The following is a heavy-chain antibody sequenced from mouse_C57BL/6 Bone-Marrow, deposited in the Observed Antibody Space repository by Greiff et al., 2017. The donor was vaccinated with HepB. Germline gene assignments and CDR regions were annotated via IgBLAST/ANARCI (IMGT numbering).Heavy chain of an antibody. Sequence: VQLQQSGAELVRPGASVKLSCTASGFNIKDDYMHWVKQRPEQGLEWIGWIDPENGDTEYASKFQGKATITADTSSNTAYLQLSSLTSEDTAVYYCTKSPYYYGSTDYAMDYWGQGTSVTVSS. CDR3: TKSPYYYGSTDYAMDY. J-gene: IGHJ4*01. CDR2: IDPENGDT. D-gene: IGHD1-1*01. CDR1: GFNIKDDY. V-gene: IGHV14-4*01.